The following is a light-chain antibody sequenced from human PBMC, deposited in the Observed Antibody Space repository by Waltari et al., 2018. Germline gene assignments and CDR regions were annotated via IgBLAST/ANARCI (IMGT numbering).Light chain of an antibody. CDR2: AAS. V-gene: IGKV1-39*01. J-gene: IGKJ3*01. Sequence: DIQMTQSPSSLSASVGDRVTITCRASQSIRSYLNWYQQKPGKAPKLLIYAASSLQSGVPSRFSGSGSGTVFTLTISSLQPEDFATYYCQQSYSTPFTFGPGTKVDIK. CDR1: QSIRSY. CDR3: QQSYSTPFT.